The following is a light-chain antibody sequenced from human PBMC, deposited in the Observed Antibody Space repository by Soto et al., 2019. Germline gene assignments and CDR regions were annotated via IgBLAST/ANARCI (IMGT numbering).Light chain of an antibody. Sequence: EIVLTQSPATLSLSPGEGATLPCRASQSVSSYLAWYQQKPGQAPRLLIYDASNRATGIPARFSGSGSGTDFTLTISSLEPEDFAVYYCQQRSYWLTFGGGTKVDIK. CDR2: DAS. V-gene: IGKV3-11*01. CDR3: QQRSYWLT. CDR1: QSVSSY. J-gene: IGKJ4*01.